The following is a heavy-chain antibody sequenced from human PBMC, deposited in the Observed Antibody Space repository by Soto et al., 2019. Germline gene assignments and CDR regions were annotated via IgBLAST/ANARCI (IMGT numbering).Heavy chain of an antibody. Sequence: QVQLVQSGAEVKKPGSSVKVSCKASGGTFSSYTISWVRQAPGQGLEWMGRIIPILGIANYAQKFQGRVTITADKSTSTAYMELSSLRSEDTAVYYCAIDRLIAAAGGNDYWGQGTLVTVSS. CDR1: GGTFSSYT. CDR2: IIPILGIA. V-gene: IGHV1-69*08. CDR3: AIDRLIAAAGGNDY. J-gene: IGHJ4*02. D-gene: IGHD6-13*01.